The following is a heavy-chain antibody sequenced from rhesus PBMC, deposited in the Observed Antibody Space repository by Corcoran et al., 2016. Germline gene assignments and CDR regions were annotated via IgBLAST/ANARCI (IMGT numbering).Heavy chain of an antibody. V-gene: IGHV3-30*02. CDR2: IKRKYDGETT. D-gene: IGHD4-35*01. Sequence: GESGAGLVQTGGSLRLSCAASGFTFSHSWMTWVRPAPGKGIEWVARIKRKYDGETTDYAASVKGRFTISRDDSKKILYLQMNTLKTEDTAVYYCTTVGTVTFVDYWGQGVLVTVSS. CDR3: TTVGTVTFVDY. CDR1: GFTFSHSW. J-gene: IGHJ4*01.